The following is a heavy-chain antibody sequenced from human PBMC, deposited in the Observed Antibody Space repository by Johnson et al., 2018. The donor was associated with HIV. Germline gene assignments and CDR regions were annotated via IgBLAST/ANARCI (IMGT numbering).Heavy chain of an antibody. Sequence: QVQLVESGGGVVRPERSLRLSCSASGFTFSRYAMHWVRQAPGKGLEWVAVISYDGSNKYYADSVKGRFTISRDNSKNTLYLQMNSLRAEDTALYYCARYFGVVIYDAFDIWGQGTMVTVSS. J-gene: IGHJ3*02. V-gene: IGHV3-30-3*01. CDR2: ISYDGSNK. D-gene: IGHD3-3*01. CDR3: ARYFGVVIYDAFDI. CDR1: GFTFSRYA.